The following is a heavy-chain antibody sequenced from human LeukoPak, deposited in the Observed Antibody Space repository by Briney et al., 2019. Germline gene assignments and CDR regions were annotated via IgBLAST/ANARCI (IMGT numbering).Heavy chain of an antibody. Sequence: ASVKVSCKASGYTFTGYYMHWVRQAPGQGLEWMGWINPNSGGTNYAQKFQGRVTMTRDTSISTAYMELSRLRSDDTAVYYCARGDILTGWDFDYWGQGTLVTVSS. D-gene: IGHD3-9*01. CDR1: GYTFTGYY. CDR2: INPNSGGT. J-gene: IGHJ4*02. CDR3: ARGDILTGWDFDY. V-gene: IGHV1-2*02.